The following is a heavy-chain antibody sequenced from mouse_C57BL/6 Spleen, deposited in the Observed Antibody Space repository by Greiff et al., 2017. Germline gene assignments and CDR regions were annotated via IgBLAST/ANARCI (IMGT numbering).Heavy chain of an antibody. J-gene: IGHJ4*01. CDR1: GFTFSDYG. V-gene: IGHV5-17*01. CDR2: ISSGSSTI. D-gene: IGHD2-5*01. CDR3: ASYSNWDYYAMDY. Sequence: EVHLVESGGGLVKPGGSLKLSCAASGFTFSDYGMHWVRQAPEKGLEWVAYISSGSSTIYYADKVKGRFTISRDNAKNTLFLQMTSLRSEDTAMYYCASYSNWDYYAMDYWGQGTSGTVSS.